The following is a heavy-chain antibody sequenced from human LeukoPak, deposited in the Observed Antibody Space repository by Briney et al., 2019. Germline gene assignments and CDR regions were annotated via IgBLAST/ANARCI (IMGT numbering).Heavy chain of an antibody. CDR3: ANGNPSGYYHFHFDY. V-gene: IGHV3-23*01. Sequence: PSETLSLTCAVYGGSFSGYYWSWVRQAPGKGLEWVSAISGSGGSTYYADSVKGRFTISRDNSKNTLYLQMNSLRAEDTAVYYCANGNPSGYYHFHFDYWGQGTLVTVSS. CDR1: GGSFSGYY. D-gene: IGHD3-22*01. CDR2: ISGSGGST. J-gene: IGHJ4*02.